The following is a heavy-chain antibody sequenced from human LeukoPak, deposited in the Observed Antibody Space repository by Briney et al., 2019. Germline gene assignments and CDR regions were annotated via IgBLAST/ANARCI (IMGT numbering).Heavy chain of an antibody. CDR1: GGSISSYY. CDR2: INHSGST. Sequence: SETLSLTCTVSGGSISSYYWSWIRQPPGKGLEWIGEINHSGSTNYNPSLKSRVTISVDTSKNQFSLKLSSVTAADTAVYYCARAPPRRIAARHFNWFDPWGQGTLVTVSS. D-gene: IGHD6-6*01. CDR3: ARAPPRRIAARHFNWFDP. J-gene: IGHJ5*02. V-gene: IGHV4-34*01.